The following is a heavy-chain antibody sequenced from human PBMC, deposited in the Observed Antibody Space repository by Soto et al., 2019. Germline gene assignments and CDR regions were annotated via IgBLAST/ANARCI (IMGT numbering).Heavy chain of an antibody. CDR3: ARVVRGVVNWFDP. CDR1: GDTFANFG. Sequence: HLVQSGPEVKRPGASITVSCKTSGDTFANFGLSWVRQAPGHGLEWMGWIATYNNNKNYAQKFQGRLTLTTDTSTSTAYMELESLGYDDTAVYYCARVVRGVVNWFDPWGQGTLVTVSS. CDR2: IATYNNNK. J-gene: IGHJ5*02. D-gene: IGHD3-10*01. V-gene: IGHV1-18*01.